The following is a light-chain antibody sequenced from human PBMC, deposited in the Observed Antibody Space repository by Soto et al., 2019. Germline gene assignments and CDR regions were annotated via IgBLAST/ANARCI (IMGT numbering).Light chain of an antibody. V-gene: IGKV3-20*01. CDR3: QHYDRAPMWT. Sequence: EIVLTQSPGTLSLSPGERATLSCRASQSVGDTYLAWYQQKPGQAPRLLMYSTSIRATGIPDRFSGSGSGTDFTLTISRLDPEDFAVYYCQHYDRAPMWTFGQGTK. J-gene: IGKJ1*01. CDR2: STS. CDR1: QSVGDTY.